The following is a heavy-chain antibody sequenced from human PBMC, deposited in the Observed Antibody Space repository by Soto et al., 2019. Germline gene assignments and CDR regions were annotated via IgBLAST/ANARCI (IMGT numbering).Heavy chain of an antibody. J-gene: IGHJ4*02. CDR3: TREYSVGPTSYDY. CDR1: GFTLSSYM. V-gene: IGHV3-48*04. D-gene: IGHD1-26*01. CDR2: ISNSGSSI. Sequence: GGSLRLSCVASGFTLSSYMMNWVRQAPGQGLEWISYISNSGSSIDYADSVKGRFTISRDNAKKTVYLQMNSLRAEDTAVYYCTREYSVGPTSYDYWGQGTVVTVS.